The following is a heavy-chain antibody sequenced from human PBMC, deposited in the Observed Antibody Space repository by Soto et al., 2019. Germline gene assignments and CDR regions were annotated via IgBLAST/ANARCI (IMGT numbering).Heavy chain of an antibody. Sequence: QVQLQESGPGLVKPSQTLSLTCTVSGGSISSGDYYWSWIRQPPGKGLEWIGYIYYSGSTYYNPSLKSRVTISVDTSKNQFSLKLSSVTAEDTAVYYCARDYYDSSGYQGFWFDPWGQGTLVTVSS. J-gene: IGHJ5*02. D-gene: IGHD3-22*01. CDR3: ARDYYDSSGYQGFWFDP. CDR1: GGSISSGDYY. V-gene: IGHV4-30-4*01. CDR2: IYYSGST.